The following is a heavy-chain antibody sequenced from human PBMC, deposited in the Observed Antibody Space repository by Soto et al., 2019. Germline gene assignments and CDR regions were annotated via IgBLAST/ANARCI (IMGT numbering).Heavy chain of an antibody. CDR2: VYHNGLT. D-gene: IGHD3-9*01. J-gene: IGHJ4*01. CDR1: GDSIGSNVW. V-gene: IGHV4-4*02. Sequence: QVQLHESGPRLVKPSGTLSLTCAVSGDSIGSNVWWSWVRQPPGKGLEGIGAVYHNGLTDYNPSLEGSVTMSSVMSKNQFSLQLTSVTAADTAVYYCARDAAVPGETDWFDYWGHGILVTVAS. CDR3: ARDAAVPGETDWFDY.